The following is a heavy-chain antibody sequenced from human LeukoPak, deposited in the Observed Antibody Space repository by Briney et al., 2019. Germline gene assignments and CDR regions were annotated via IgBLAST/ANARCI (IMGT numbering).Heavy chain of an antibody. J-gene: IGHJ4*02. CDR2: IFHSGST. Sequence: SETLSLTCAVSGGSISRSNWWSWVRQPPGKGLEWIGEIFHSGSTNYNPSLKSRVTISLDKSKNQFSLKLSSVTAADTAVYYCVKKKPGEPFFDSWARGPRVTVS. V-gene: IGHV4-4*02. CDR3: VKKKPGEPFFDS. CDR1: GGSISRSNW. D-gene: IGHD7-27*01.